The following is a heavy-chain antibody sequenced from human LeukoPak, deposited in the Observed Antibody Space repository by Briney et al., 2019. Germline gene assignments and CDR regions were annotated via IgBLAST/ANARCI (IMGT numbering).Heavy chain of an antibody. V-gene: IGHV3-7*05. CDR2: IKQDGSEE. CDR3: AKGAIDLTTDFDY. J-gene: IGHJ4*02. Sequence: SGGSLRLSCAASGFTFSSYWMTWVRQAPGKGLEWVAKIKQDGSEEYYVDSVKGRFTISRDNAKNSLYLQMNSLGAEDTAVYYCAKGAIDLTTDFDYWGQGTLVTVSS. CDR1: GFTFSSYW. D-gene: IGHD2/OR15-2a*01.